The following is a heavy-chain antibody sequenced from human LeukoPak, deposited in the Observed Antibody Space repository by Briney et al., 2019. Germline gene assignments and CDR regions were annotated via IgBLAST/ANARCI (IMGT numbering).Heavy chain of an antibody. Sequence: SETLSLTCTVSGGSISSYYWSWIRQPPGKGLEWIGYTYYSGSTNYNPSLKSRVTISVDTSKNQFSLKLSSVTAADTAVYYCARAIDYDFWSGYYFAFDIWGQGTMVTVSS. J-gene: IGHJ3*02. V-gene: IGHV4-59*08. D-gene: IGHD3-3*01. CDR1: GGSISSYY. CDR2: TYYSGST. CDR3: ARAIDYDFWSGYYFAFDI.